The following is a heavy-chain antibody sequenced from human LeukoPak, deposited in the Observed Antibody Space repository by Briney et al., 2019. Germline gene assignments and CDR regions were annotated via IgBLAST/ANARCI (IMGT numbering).Heavy chain of an antibody. V-gene: IGHV4-59*01. CDR2: IYYSGST. CDR3: ARELGISAFDI. D-gene: IGHD7-27*01. J-gene: IGHJ3*02. Sequence: SETLSLTCTVSGASITTYYWSWSRQPPGKGLEWIGSIYYSGSTIYSPSLKSRVTMSVDKSESQFSLRLTSVTAADTAVYYCARELGISAFDIWGQGTMVTVSS. CDR1: GASITTYY.